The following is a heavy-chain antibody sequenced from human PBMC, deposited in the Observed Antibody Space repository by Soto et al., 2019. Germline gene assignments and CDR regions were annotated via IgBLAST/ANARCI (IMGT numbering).Heavy chain of an antibody. CDR3: ARLGEVYSSSSGFDP. CDR2: IYYSGST. D-gene: IGHD6-6*01. Sequence: PSETLSLTCTVSGGSIISSSYYWGGIRQPPGKGLELIGSIYYSGSTYYNPSLKSRVTISVDTSKNQFSLKLSSVTAADTAVYYCARLGEVYSSSSGFDPWGQGTLVTVSS. CDR1: GGSIISSSYY. V-gene: IGHV4-39*01. J-gene: IGHJ5*02.